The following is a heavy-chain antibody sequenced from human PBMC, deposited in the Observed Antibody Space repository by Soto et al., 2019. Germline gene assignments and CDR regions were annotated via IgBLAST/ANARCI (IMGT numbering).Heavy chain of an antibody. CDR3: ASQVVDTAMVMRGGWGCYYGMDV. Sequence: ASVKVSCKASGYTFTGYYMHWVRQAPGQGLEWMGWINPNSGGTNYAQKFQGRVTMTRDTSISTAYMELSRLRSDDTAVYYCASQVVDTAMVMRGGWGCYYGMDVWGQGTTVTVSS. CDR2: INPNSGGT. V-gene: IGHV1-2*02. J-gene: IGHJ6*02. CDR1: GYTFTGYY. D-gene: IGHD5-18*01.